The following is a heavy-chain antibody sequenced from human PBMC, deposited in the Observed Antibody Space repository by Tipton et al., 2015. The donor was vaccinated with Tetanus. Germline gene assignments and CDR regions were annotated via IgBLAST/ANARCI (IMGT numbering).Heavy chain of an antibody. CDR3: ARVAEDPNSSSWYWYFDL. Sequence: GLVKPSETLSLTCTVSGGSISSYYWSWIRQPPGKGLEWIGYIYYSGSTNYNPSLKSRVTISVDTSKNQFSLKLSSVTAADTAVYYCARVAEDPNSSSWYWYFDLWGRGTLVTVSS. CDR1: GGSISSYY. D-gene: IGHD6-13*01. J-gene: IGHJ2*01. CDR2: IYYSGST. V-gene: IGHV4-59*01.